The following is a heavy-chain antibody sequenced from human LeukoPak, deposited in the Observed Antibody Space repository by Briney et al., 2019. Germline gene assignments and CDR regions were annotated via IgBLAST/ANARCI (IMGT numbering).Heavy chain of an antibody. J-gene: IGHJ4*02. V-gene: IGHV1-2*02. CDR1: GYTFTGYY. D-gene: IGHD3-16*01. CDR2: INPNSGGT. CDR3: ARGSEVTFMITFGGVTAR. Sequence: GASVKVSCKASGYTFTGYYMHWVRQAPGQGLEWMGWINPNSGGTNYAQKFQGRVTMTRDTSISTAYMELSRLRSDDTAVYYCARGSEVTFMITFGGVTARWGQGTLVTVSS.